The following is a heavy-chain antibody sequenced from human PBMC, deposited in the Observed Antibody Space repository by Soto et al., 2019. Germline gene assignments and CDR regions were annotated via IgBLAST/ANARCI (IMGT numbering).Heavy chain of an antibody. CDR1: GFTFSSYW. V-gene: IGHV3-7*01. Sequence: GGSLRLSCAASGFTFSSYWMSWVRQAPGKGLEWVANIKQDGSEKYYVDSVKGRFTISRDNAKNSLYLQMNSLRAEDTAVYYCASIRMYYDFWSGPYDAFDIWGQGTMVTVSS. CDR2: IKQDGSEK. D-gene: IGHD3-3*01. CDR3: ASIRMYYDFWSGPYDAFDI. J-gene: IGHJ3*02.